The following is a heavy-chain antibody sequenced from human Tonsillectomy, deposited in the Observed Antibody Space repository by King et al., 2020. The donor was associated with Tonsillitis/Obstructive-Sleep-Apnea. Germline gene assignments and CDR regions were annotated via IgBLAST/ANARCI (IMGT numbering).Heavy chain of an antibody. CDR1: GGSISSYY. CDR2: LYYSGST. J-gene: IGHJ3*02. V-gene: IGHV4-59*01. CDR3: ARDMVLEAGGDAFDI. Sequence: VQLQESGPGLVKPSETLSLTCTVSGGSISSYYWSWIRQPPGKGLEWIGYLYYSGSTNYNPSLNSRVTISVDTSKNQFSLKLSSVTAADTAVYYWARDMVLEAGGDAFDIWGQGTMVTVSS. D-gene: IGHD2-8*01.